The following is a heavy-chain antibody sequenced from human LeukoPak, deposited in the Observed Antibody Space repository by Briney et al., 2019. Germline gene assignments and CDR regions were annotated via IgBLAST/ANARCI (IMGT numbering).Heavy chain of an antibody. CDR1: GYTFAAYY. D-gene: IGHD4-17*01. J-gene: IGHJ3*02. V-gene: IGHV1-2*02. Sequence: ASVKVSCKASGYTFAAYYMYWVRQAPGQGLEWMGWIRPNSGVTNYAQKFQGRVTMTRDTSISTAYMDLNTLRSDDTAVYYCAREAFTTVTSATDAFDIWGQGTMVTVSS. CDR3: AREAFTTVTSATDAFDI. CDR2: IRPNSGVT.